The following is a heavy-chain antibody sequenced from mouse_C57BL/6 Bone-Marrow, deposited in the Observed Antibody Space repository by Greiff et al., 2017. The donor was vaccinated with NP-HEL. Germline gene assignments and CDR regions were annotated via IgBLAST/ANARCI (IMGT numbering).Heavy chain of an antibody. J-gene: IGHJ1*03. CDR1: GYTFTDYY. CDR2: INPNNGGT. Sequence: EVQLQQSGPELVKPGASVKISCKASGYTFTDYYMNWVKQSHGKSLEWIGDINPNNGGTSYNQKFKGKATLTVDKSSSTAYMELRSLTSEDSAVYYCAIKGFTLDVWGTGTTVTVSS. CDR3: AIKGFTLDV. D-gene: IGHD1-1*01. V-gene: IGHV1-26*01.